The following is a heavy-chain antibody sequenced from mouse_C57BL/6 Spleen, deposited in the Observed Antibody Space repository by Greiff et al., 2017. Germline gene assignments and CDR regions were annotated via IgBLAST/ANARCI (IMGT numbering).Heavy chain of an antibody. CDR1: GYTFTDYN. V-gene: IGHV1-18*01. CDR3: ARDGFITTVVATDWYFDV. CDR2: INPNNGGT. D-gene: IGHD1-1*01. J-gene: IGHJ1*03. Sequence: VQLQQSGPELVKPGASVKIPCKASGYTFTDYNMDWVKQSHGKSLEWIGDINPNNGGTIYNQKFKGKATLTVDKSSSTAYMELRSLTSEDTAVYYCARDGFITTVVATDWYFDVWGTGTTVTVSS.